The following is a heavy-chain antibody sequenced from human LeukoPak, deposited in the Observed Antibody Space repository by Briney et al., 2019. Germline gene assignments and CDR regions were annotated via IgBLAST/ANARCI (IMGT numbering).Heavy chain of an antibody. Sequence: SETLSLTCTVSGGSISSSSYYWGWIRQPPGKGLEWIGSIYYSGSTYYNPSLRSRVTISVDTSKNQFSLKLSSVTAADTAVYYCARDYSEGDYYYNYYMDVWGKGTTVTISS. V-gene: IGHV4-39*01. D-gene: IGHD3-10*01. J-gene: IGHJ6*03. CDR1: GGSISSSSYY. CDR2: IYYSGST. CDR3: ARDYSEGDYYYNYYMDV.